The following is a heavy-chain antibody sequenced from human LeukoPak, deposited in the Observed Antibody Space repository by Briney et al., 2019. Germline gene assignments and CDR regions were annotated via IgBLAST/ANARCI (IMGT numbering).Heavy chain of an antibody. CDR3: ARAVLGVGSCYFDY. D-gene: IGHD2-15*01. CDR2: IYYSGST. CDR1: GGSISSYY. Sequence: SETLSLTCTVSGGSISSYYWSWIRQPPGKGLEWIGYIYYSGSTNYNPSLKSRVTISVDTSKNQFSLKLSSVTAADTAVYYCARAVLGVGSCYFDYWGQGTLVNVSS. J-gene: IGHJ4*02. V-gene: IGHV4-59*01.